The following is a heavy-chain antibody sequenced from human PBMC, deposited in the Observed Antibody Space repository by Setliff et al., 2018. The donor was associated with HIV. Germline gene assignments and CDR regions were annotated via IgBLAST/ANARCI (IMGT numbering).Heavy chain of an antibody. CDR2: ISGSARST. Sequence: GGSLRLSCAASGFTFSSYSMNWVRQAPGKGLEWVSGISGSARSTYYADSVKGRFTISRDNSKNTLNLQMNSLRAEGSAIYFCAKDLYSNPYYFDNWGQGTLVTVSS. CDR1: GFTFSSYS. CDR3: AKDLYSNPYYFDN. V-gene: IGHV3-23*01. J-gene: IGHJ4*02. D-gene: IGHD4-4*01.